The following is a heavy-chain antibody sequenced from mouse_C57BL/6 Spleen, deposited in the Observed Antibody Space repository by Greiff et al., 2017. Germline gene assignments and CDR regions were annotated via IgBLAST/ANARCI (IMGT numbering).Heavy chain of an antibody. Sequence: QVQLQQPDAELVKPGASVKISCKASGYTFTDYSIHWMKQRPEQGLEWIGYIYPRDGSTKYNEKFKGKATLTADKSSSTAYMQLNSLTSEASAVYFCAGSGIYYDYYGLFLCYWGQGTTLTVAS. D-gene: IGHD2-4*01. CDR1: GYTFTDYS. V-gene: IGHV1-78*01. CDR3: AGSGIYYDYYGLFLCY. J-gene: IGHJ2*01. CDR2: IYPRDGST.